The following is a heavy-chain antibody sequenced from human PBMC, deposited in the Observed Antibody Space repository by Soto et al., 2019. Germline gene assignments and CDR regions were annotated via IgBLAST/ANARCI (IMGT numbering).Heavy chain of an antibody. CDR2: IYYSGST. V-gene: IGHV4-61*01. D-gene: IGHD5-18*01. J-gene: IGHJ5*02. CDR3: ARALGYSYGYNWFDP. Sequence: QVQLQESGPGLVKPSETLSLTCTVSGGSVSSGSYYWSCIRQPPGMGLEWIGYIYYSGSTNYNPSLKSRVTISVDTSKDQFALKLSSVTAADTAVYYCARALGYSYGYNWFDPWGQGTLVTVSS. CDR1: GGSVSSGSYY.